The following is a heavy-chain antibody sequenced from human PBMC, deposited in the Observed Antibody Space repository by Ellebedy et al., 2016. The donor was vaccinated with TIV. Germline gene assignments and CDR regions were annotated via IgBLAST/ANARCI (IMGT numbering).Heavy chain of an antibody. CDR2: IYYTGST. V-gene: IGHV4-39*01. J-gene: IGHJ5*02. CDR3: ARWFGELLYVRWFDP. Sequence: SETLSLTCTVSGGSISRSSYYWGRIRQSPQKGLEWIGSIYYTGSTFYNPSLKSRVTISVDTSQSQFSLRLTSVTAADTAVYYCARWFGELLYVRWFDPWGQGTLVTVSS. D-gene: IGHD3-10*01. CDR1: GGSISRSSYY.